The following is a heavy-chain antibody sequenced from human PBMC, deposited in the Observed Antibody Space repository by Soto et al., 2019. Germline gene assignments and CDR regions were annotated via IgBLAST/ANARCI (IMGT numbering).Heavy chain of an antibody. Sequence: ESGGGLVQPGRSLRLSCAASGFTFDDYAMHWVRQAPGKGLEWVSGISWNSGSIGYADSVKGRFTISRDNAKNSLYLQMNSLRAEDTALYYCAKSRGSSSWHYSPYYYYYYGMDVWGQGTTVTVSS. CDR2: ISWNSGSI. V-gene: IGHV3-9*01. J-gene: IGHJ6*02. CDR3: AKSRGSSSWHYSPYYYYYYGMDV. CDR1: GFTFDDYA. D-gene: IGHD6-13*01.